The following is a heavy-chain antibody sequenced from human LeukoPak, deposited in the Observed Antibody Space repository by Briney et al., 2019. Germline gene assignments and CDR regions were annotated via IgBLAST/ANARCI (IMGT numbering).Heavy chain of an antibody. J-gene: IGHJ4*02. Sequence: GGSLRLSCAASGFTFSSYEMNWVRQAPGKGLEWVSYISSSGSTIYYADSVKGRFTISRDDAKNSVYLQMNSLRAEDTAVYYCARDKWLTTTHYFDYWGQGTLVTVSS. CDR3: ARDKWLTTTHYFDY. D-gene: IGHD4-11*01. CDR2: ISSSGSTI. V-gene: IGHV3-48*03. CDR1: GFTFSSYE.